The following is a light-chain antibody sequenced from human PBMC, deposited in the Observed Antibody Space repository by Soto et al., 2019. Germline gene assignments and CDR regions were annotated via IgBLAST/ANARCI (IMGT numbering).Light chain of an antibody. Sequence: IQLTQSPSSLSASVGDRVTITCRASQGISNYLAWYQQKPGKTPRLLIYGATTLQSGVPSRLSGSGSGTEFTLTISSLQSEDFAVYYCQQYNNWPLTFGQGTRLEIK. CDR2: GAT. CDR3: QQYNNWPLT. CDR1: QGISNY. J-gene: IGKJ5*01. V-gene: IGKV1-9*01.